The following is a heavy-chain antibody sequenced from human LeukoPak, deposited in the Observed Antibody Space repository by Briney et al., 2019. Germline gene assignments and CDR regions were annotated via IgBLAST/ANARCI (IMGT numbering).Heavy chain of an antibody. V-gene: IGHV3-7*03. Sequence: GGSLRLSCAASGFTFSSYWMSWVRQAPGKGLEWVANIKQDGSEKYYVDSVKGRFTISRDNAKNSLYLQMNSLRAEDMALYYCAKDVGGPLADAFDTWGQGTMVTVSS. CDR2: IKQDGSEK. CDR1: GFTFSSYW. J-gene: IGHJ3*02. CDR3: AKDVGGPLADAFDT. D-gene: IGHD2-15*01.